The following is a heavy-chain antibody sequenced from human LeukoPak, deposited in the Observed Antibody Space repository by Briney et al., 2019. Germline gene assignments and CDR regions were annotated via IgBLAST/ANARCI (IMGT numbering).Heavy chain of an antibody. V-gene: IGHV3-33*06. CDR2: IWYDGSNK. Sequence: GGSLRLSCAASGFTFSSYGVHWVRQAPGKGLEWVAVIWYDGSNKYYADSVKGRFTISRDNSKNTLYLQMNSLRAEDTAVYYCAKPRGRTYYYDSSGYYFDYWGQGTLVTVSS. CDR1: GFTFSSYG. D-gene: IGHD3-22*01. J-gene: IGHJ4*02. CDR3: AKPRGRTYYYDSSGYYFDY.